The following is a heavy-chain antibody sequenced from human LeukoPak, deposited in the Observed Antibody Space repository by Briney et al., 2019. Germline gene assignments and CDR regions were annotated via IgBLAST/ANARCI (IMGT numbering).Heavy chain of an antibody. CDR3: AKASQWFYYFDY. J-gene: IGHJ4*02. V-gene: IGHV3-23*01. CDR1: GFTFSSYT. Sequence: PGGSPRLSCAASGFTFSSYTMSWVRQAPGKGLEWVSTISGSGDSTYYADSVKGRFTISRDNSKNTLYLQMNSLRAEDTAVYYCAKASQWFYYFDYWGQGTLVTVSS. D-gene: IGHD3-22*01. CDR2: ISGSGDST.